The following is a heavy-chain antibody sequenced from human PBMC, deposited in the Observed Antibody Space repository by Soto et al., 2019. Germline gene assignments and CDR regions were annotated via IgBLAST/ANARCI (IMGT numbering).Heavy chain of an antibody. Sequence: PGGSLRLSCAASGFTFKESAMNWVRQAPGKWLEWVASISDTGASTWYAESVRGRLIISRDNSKNTLYLQMNSLRGEDTAVYYCATGRGRGWAWYFANWGKGXWVPV. V-gene: IGHV3-23*01. CDR1: GFTFKESA. CDR2: ISDTGAST. J-gene: IGHJ4*02. D-gene: IGHD6-19*01. CDR3: ATGRGRGWAWYFAN.